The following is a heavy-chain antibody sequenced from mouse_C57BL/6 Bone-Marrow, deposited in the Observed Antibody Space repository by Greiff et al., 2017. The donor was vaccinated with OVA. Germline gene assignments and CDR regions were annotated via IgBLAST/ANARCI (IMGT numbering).Heavy chain of an antibody. CDR2: ISDGGSYT. CDR1: GFTFSSYA. Sequence: EVKVVESGGGLVKPGGSLKLSCAASGFTFSSYAMSWVRQTPDKRLEWVATISDGGSYTYYPDNVKGRFTISRDNAKNNLYLQMSHLKSEDTAMYYCARGRITTVVAHYAMDYWGQGTSVTVSS. CDR3: ARGRITTVVAHYAMDY. D-gene: IGHD1-1*01. V-gene: IGHV5-4*03. J-gene: IGHJ4*01.